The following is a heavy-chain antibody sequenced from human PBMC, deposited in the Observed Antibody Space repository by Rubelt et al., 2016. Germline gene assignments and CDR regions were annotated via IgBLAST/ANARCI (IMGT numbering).Heavy chain of an antibody. CDR1: GYTLTELS. Sequence: QVQLVQSGAEVKKPGASVKVSCKVSGYTLTELSMHWVRPAPGKGLEWMGWISAYNGNQDYAQRVEGRVTVTTETATSTAYMELRSLGSDDTAVYYCAGDRGNYDFWSGLGCFDYWGQGTLVTVSS. V-gene: IGHV1-18*01. CDR2: ISAYNGNQ. CDR3: AGDRGNYDFWSGLGCFDY. J-gene: IGHJ4*02. D-gene: IGHD3-3*01.